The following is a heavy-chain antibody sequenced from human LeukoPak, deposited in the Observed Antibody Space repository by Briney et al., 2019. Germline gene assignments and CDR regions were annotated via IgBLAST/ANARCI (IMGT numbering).Heavy chain of an antibody. D-gene: IGHD1-1*01. Sequence: PSETLSLTCTVSGGSISSSSYYWGWIRQPPGKGLEWIGSIYYSGSTYYNPSLKSRVTMSVDTSKNQFSLKLSSVTAADTAVYYCARDVGLTTFDYWGQGTLVTVSS. J-gene: IGHJ4*02. V-gene: IGHV4-39*07. CDR2: IYYSGST. CDR3: ARDVGLTTFDY. CDR1: GGSISSSSYY.